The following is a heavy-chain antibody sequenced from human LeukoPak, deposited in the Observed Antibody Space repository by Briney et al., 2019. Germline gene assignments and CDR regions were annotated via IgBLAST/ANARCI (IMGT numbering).Heavy chain of an antibody. Sequence: GGSLRLSCAGSKFTFHTYLMSWVRQAPGKGLEWVSGISGSDGSTYYADSVKGRFTISRDNSKNTLYLQMNSLRAEDTAVYYCAKAAYGDADSKFDYWGQGTLVTVSS. CDR1: KFTFHTYL. D-gene: IGHD4-17*01. CDR2: ISGSDGST. J-gene: IGHJ4*02. V-gene: IGHV3-23*01. CDR3: AKAAYGDADSKFDY.